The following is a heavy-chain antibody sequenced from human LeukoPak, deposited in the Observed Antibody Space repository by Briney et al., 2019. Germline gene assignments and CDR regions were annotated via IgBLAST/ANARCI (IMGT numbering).Heavy chain of an antibody. CDR3: AKVGGPDIVVVVAAFDY. J-gene: IGHJ4*02. CDR1: GFTFSSYE. V-gene: IGHV3-23*01. Sequence: GGSLRLSCAASGFTFSSYEMNWVRQAPGKGLEWVSAISGSGGSTYYADSVKGRFTISRDNSKNTLYLQMNSLRAEDTAVYYCAKVGGPDIVVVVAAFDYWGQGTLVTVSS. D-gene: IGHD2-15*01. CDR2: ISGSGGST.